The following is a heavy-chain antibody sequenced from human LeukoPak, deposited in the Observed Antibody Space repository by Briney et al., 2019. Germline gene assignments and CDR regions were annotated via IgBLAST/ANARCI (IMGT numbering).Heavy chain of an antibody. D-gene: IGHD3-9*01. V-gene: IGHV4-59*01. CDR1: GGSISSYY. J-gene: IGHJ4*02. CDR2: IYYSGST. Sequence: PSETLSLTCTVSGGSISSYYWSWIRQPPGKGLEWIGYIYYSGSTNYNPSLKSRVTISVDMSKNQFSLKLSSVTAADTAVYYCAGDDILTGYFTQDYWGQGTLVTVSS. CDR3: AGDDILTGYFTQDY.